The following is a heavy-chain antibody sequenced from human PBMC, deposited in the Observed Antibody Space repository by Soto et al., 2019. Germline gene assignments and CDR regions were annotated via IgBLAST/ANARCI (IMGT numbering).Heavy chain of an antibody. Sequence: GASVKVSCKASGYTFTGYYMHWVRQAPGQGLEWMGWINPNSGGTNYAKKFQGWVTMTRDTSISKAYMELSRLRSDDTAVYYCARGLDDSSGYYSPLDAFDIWGQGTMVTVSS. J-gene: IGHJ3*02. D-gene: IGHD3-22*01. CDR2: INPNSGGT. CDR3: ARGLDDSSGYYSPLDAFDI. V-gene: IGHV1-2*04. CDR1: GYTFTGYY.